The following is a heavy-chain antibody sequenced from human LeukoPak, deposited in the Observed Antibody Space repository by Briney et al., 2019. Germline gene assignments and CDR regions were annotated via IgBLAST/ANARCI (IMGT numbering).Heavy chain of an antibody. CDR1: GGSISSYY. CDR3: ARELLLYKGEYYFDY. J-gene: IGHJ4*02. Sequence: SETLSLTCTVSGGSISSYYWSWIRQPAGKGLEWIGRIYTSGSTNYNPSLKSRVTISVDTSKNQFSLKLSSVTAADTAVYYCARELLLYKGEYYFDYWGQGTLVTVSS. CDR2: IYTSGST. V-gene: IGHV4-4*07. D-gene: IGHD3-16*01.